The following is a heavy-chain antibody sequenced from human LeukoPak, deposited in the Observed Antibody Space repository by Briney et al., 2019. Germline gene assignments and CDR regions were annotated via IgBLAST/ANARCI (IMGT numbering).Heavy chain of an antibody. CDR3: AREGVRGVIDFDY. Sequence: ASVKVSCKASGYTFTSYDINWVRQATGQGLEWMGWINPNSGGTNYAQKFQGRVTMTRDTSISTAYMELSRLRSDDTAVYYCAREGVRGVIDFDYWGQGTLVTVSS. J-gene: IGHJ4*02. V-gene: IGHV1-2*02. CDR1: GYTFTSYD. D-gene: IGHD3-10*01. CDR2: INPNSGGT.